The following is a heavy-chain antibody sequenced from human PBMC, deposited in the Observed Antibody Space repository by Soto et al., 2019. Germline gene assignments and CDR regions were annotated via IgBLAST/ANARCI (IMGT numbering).Heavy chain of an antibody. CDR2: INPSGGST. CDR3: ARDPNPHDYGDYCDY. CDR1: GYTFTSYY. Sequence: ASVKVSCKASGYTFTSYYMHWVRQAPGQGLEWMGIINPSGGSTSYAQKFQGRVTMTRDTSTSTVYMELSSLRSEDTAVYYCARDPNPHDYGDYCDYWGQGTLVTVSS. D-gene: IGHD4-17*01. J-gene: IGHJ4*02. V-gene: IGHV1-46*03.